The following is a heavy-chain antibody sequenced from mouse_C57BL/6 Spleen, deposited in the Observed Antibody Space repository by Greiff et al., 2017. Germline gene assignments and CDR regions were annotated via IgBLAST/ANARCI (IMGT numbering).Heavy chain of an antibody. V-gene: IGHV1-61*01. CDR1: GYTFTSYW. D-gene: IGHD1-1*01. CDR3: AREGVLPRGAMDY. CDR2: IYPSDSET. J-gene: IGHJ4*01. Sequence: VQLQQPGAELVRPGSSVKLSCKASGYTFTSYWMDWVKQRPGQGLEWIGNIYPSDSETHYNQKFKDKATLTVDKSSSTAYMQLSSLTSEGSAVYYCAREGVLPRGAMDYWGQGTSVTVSS.